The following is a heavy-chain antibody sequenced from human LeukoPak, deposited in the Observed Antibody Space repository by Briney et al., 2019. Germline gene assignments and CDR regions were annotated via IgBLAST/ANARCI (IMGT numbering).Heavy chain of an antibody. J-gene: IGHJ4*02. CDR1: GGSFSGYY. CDR3: ARGYSSRPGNY. V-gene: IGHV4-34*01. CDR2: INHSGST. D-gene: IGHD6-13*01. Sequence: SETLSLTFAVYGGSFSGYYWSWIRQPPGKGLEWIGEINHSGSTNYNPSLKSRVTISVDTSKNQFSLKLSSVTAADTAVYYCARGYSSRPGNYWGQGTLVTVSS.